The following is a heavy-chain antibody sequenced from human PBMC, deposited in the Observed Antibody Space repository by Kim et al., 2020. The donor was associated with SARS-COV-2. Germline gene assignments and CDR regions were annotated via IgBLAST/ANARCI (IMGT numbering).Heavy chain of an antibody. J-gene: IGHJ4*01. D-gene: IGHD3-16*02. CDR2: INHSGST. Sequence: SETLSLTCAVYGGSFSGYYWSWIRQPPGKGLEWIGEINHSGSTNYNPSLKSRVTISVDTSKNQFSLKLSSVTAADTAVDYCARESVITFGGVIVTSFDY. V-gene: IGHV4-34*01. CDR3: ARESVITFGGVIVTSFDY. CDR1: GGSFSGYY.